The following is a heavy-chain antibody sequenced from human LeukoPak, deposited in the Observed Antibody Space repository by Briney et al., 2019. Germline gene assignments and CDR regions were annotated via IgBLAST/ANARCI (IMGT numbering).Heavy chain of an antibody. CDR3: ARDAYTYGGSGLYYFDY. CDR2: IYSGGTT. CDR1: GFTVSSNY. V-gene: IGHV3-53*05. Sequence: GGSLRLSCAASGFTVSSNYMSWVRQAPGKGLEWVSVIYSGGTTNYADSVKGRFTISRDNSKNTLFLQMNSLRAEDTAVYYCARDAYTYGGSGLYYFDYWGQGTLVTVSS. J-gene: IGHJ4*02. D-gene: IGHD5-18*01.